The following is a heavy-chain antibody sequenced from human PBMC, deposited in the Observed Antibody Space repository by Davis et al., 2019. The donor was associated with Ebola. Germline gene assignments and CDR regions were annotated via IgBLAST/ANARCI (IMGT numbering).Heavy chain of an antibody. V-gene: IGHV3-48*02. CDR2: ISSGSFTI. CDR3: ARWSILSQ. D-gene: IGHD3-3*01. Sequence: PGGSLRLSCATSGFTLRYYGMNWVRQAPGKGLEWVAFISSGSFTIHYADSVKGRFTISRDNAKNSLFLQMNSLRDEDTAVYYCARWSILSQWGQGTLVTVSS. J-gene: IGHJ4*02. CDR1: GFTLRYYG.